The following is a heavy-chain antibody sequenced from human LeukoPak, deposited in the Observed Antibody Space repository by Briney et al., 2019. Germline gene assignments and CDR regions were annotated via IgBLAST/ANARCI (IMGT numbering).Heavy chain of an antibody. CDR2: IYSGGGT. V-gene: IGHV3-53*01. D-gene: IGHD3-22*01. CDR1: AFTFSSYA. CDR3: ARGCYYERSGYCPFDY. Sequence: GGSLRLSCAASAFTFSSYAMHWVRQAPGKGLEWVSIIYSGGGTYYADSVKGRFTISRDNSKNTLYLQMNSLRADDTAVYYCARGCYYERSGYCPFDYWGPGTLVTVSS. J-gene: IGHJ4*02.